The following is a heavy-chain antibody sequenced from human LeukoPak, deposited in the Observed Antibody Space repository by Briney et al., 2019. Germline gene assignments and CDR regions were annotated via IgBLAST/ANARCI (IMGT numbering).Heavy chain of an antibody. CDR2: IYYSGST. CDR3: AKDDNYIRFLS. D-gene: IGHD3-16*01. Sequence: SETLSLTCTVSGGSISSYYWSWIRQPPGKGLEWIGYIYYSGSTNYKPSLKSRVTISLDTSKNQFSLTLRSVTAADTAVYYCAKDDNYIRFLSWGQGTLVTVSS. CDR1: GGSISSYY. J-gene: IGHJ5*02. V-gene: IGHV4-59*08.